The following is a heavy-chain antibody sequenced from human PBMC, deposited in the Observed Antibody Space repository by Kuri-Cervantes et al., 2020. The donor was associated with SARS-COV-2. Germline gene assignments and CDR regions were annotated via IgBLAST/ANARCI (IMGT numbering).Heavy chain of an antibody. CDR2: ISGSGGST. J-gene: IGHJ1*01. V-gene: IGHV3-23*01. CDR1: GFTFSSYA. D-gene: IGHD2-2*01. CDR3: ALRYCSSTSCRDQGYFQH. Sequence: GGSLRLSCAASGFTFSSYAMSWVRQAPGKGLEWVSAISGSGGSTYYADSVQGRFTISRDNSKNTLYLQMNSLRAEDTAVYYCALRYCSSTSCRDQGYFQHWGQGTLVTVSS.